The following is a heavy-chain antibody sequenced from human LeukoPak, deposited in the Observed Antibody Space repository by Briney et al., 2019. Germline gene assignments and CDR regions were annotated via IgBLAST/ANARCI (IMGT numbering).Heavy chain of an antibody. CDR1: GFTFSSYA. J-gene: IGHJ4*02. D-gene: IGHD3-22*01. V-gene: IGHV3-23*01. CDR2: ISGSGGST. CDR3: AKGGYYDSSGYDYHYFDY. Sequence: PGGSLRLSCAASGFTFSSYAMSWVRQAPGKGLEWVSAISGSGGSTYYADSVKGRFTISRDNSKNTLYLQMNSLRAEDTAVYYCAKGGYYDSSGYDYHYFDYWGQGTLVTVSS.